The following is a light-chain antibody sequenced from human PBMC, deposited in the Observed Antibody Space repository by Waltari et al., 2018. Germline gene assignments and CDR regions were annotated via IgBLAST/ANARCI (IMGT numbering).Light chain of an antibody. CDR3: QQHFSSVS. CDR1: LSVCHSSANHNY. V-gene: IGKV4-1*01. CDR2: LAS. J-gene: IGKJ4*01. Sequence: DIVLTQSPDQLHVSLGETATINYKPSLSVCHSSANHNYSAWYQQRPGQPPKLLFYLASTRDSGVPDRFSASGSDTDFTLTITSLQAEDVAVYYCQQHFSSVSFGGGTKLAI.